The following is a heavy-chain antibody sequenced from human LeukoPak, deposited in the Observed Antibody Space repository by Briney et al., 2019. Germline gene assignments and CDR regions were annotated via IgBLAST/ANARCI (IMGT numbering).Heavy chain of an antibody. J-gene: IGHJ6*02. CDR2: IIPIFNTK. V-gene: IGHV1-69*01. Sequence: SVKVSCKASGGTLSTYSISWVRQAPGQGLEWMGGIIPIFNTKNYAQRFQDRVILTSDESTSTAYMELSSLRSEDTAVYYCARGNSRWSTPSSSYYYRMDVWGQGTTVAVSS. CDR1: GGTLSTYS. CDR3: ARGNSRWSTPSSSYYYRMDV. D-gene: IGHD4-23*01.